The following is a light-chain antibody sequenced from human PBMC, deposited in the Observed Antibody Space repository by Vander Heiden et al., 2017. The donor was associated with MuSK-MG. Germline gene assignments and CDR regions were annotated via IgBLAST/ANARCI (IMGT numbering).Light chain of an antibody. CDR1: NIGSKS. Sequence: SYVLTQPPSVSVAPGQTARITCGGNNIGSKSVHWYQQKPGQAPVLVVYDDINRPSGIPERFSGSNSGNTATLTISRVEAGDEADYVCQVWDSSSDYVFATGTKVTVL. V-gene: IGLV3-21*02. CDR3: QVWDSSSDYV. CDR2: DDI. J-gene: IGLJ1*01.